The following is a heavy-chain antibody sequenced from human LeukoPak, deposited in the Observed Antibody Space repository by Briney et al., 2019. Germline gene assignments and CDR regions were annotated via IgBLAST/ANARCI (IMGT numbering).Heavy chain of an antibody. CDR3: AKVGSSDFDY. Sequence: GGSLRLSCAASGFTFSNYGMHWVRQAPGKGLEWVAVISYDGSNTFYADSVKGRFTISRDNSKNTLYLQVNSLRAEDTAVYYCAKVGSSDFDYWGQGTLVTVSS. D-gene: IGHD6-6*01. CDR1: GFTFSNYG. V-gene: IGHV3-30*18. J-gene: IGHJ4*02. CDR2: ISYDGSNT.